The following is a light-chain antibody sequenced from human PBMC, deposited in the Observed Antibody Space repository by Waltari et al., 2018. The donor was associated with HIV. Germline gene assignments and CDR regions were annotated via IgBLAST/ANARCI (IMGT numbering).Light chain of an antibody. CDR2: EVS. J-gene: IGLJ2*01. CDR3: SSYTSSRTVV. V-gene: IGLV2-14*01. Sequence: QSALTQPASVSGSPGQSITISCTGTSSDIGGYNYVSWYQQHPGKAPKLMIYEVSNRPSGVSNRFSGSKSGNTASLTFSGLQAEDEADYYCSSYTSSRTVVFGGGTKLTVL. CDR1: SSDIGGYNY.